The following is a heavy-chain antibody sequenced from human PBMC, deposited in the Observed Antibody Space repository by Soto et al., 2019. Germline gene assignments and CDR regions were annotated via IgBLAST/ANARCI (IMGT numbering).Heavy chain of an antibody. Sequence: QVQLRESGPGLVRPSETLSLTCTVSGGSITGYYWSWIRQPPGMGLEWIGYIYDSGTTTYNAALKSRVTISADTSKNHSSLNLRSVTAADKAVYYCARRNYGEEGYFFDFWGQGLLVTVSS. D-gene: IGHD4-17*01. CDR3: ARRNYGEEGYFFDF. J-gene: IGHJ4*02. CDR2: IYDSGTT. V-gene: IGHV4-59*08. CDR1: GGSITGYY.